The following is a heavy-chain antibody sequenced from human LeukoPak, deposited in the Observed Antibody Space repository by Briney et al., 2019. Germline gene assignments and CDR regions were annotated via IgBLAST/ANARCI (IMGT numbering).Heavy chain of an antibody. D-gene: IGHD2-15*01. V-gene: IGHV4-34*01. CDR1: GGSFSGYY. CDR3: ARRILYPQDKHDWFDP. J-gene: IGHJ5*02. Sequence: SETLSLTCAVYGGSFSGYYWSWIRQPPGKGLEWIGEINHSGSTNYNPSLKSRVTISVDTSKNQFSLKLSSVTAADTAVYYCARRILYPQDKHDWFDPWGQGTLVTVSS. CDR2: INHSGST.